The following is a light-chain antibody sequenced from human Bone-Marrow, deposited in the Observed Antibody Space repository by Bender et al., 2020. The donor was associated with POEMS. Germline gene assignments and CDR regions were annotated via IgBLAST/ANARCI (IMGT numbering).Light chain of an antibody. CDR2: EVT. V-gene: IGLV2-8*01. CDR1: SRDVGGYNY. Sequence: QSALTQPPSASGSPGQSVTISCTGTSRDVGGYNYVSWYQQHPGKVPQLLIYEVTKRPSGVPDRFSGSKSGTSASLAISGLHSEDEADYYCVAWDDTLNGWVFGGGTKLTVL. CDR3: VAWDDTLNGWV. J-gene: IGLJ2*01.